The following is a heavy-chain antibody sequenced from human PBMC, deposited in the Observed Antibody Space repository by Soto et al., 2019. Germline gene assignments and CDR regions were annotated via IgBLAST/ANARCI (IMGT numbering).Heavy chain of an antibody. V-gene: IGHV3-33*01. CDR1: GFTFNTYS. J-gene: IGHJ4*02. Sequence: QVQLEESGGGVVQPGRSLRLSCAASGFTFNTYSMHWVRQPPGKGLEWLAAIWYDGTQKYYADSVKGRFIIARDNSKKTLYLEMNSLRAEDTAVYYCASAGGTTVSGLWHFDAWGQGTLVTVAS. CDR3: ASAGGTTVSGLWHFDA. CDR2: IWYDGTQK. D-gene: IGHD4-17*01.